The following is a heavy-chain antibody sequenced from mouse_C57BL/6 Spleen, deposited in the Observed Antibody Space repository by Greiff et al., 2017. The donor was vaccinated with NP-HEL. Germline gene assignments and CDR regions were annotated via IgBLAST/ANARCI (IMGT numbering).Heavy chain of an antibody. J-gene: IGHJ1*03. CDR2: IYWDDDK. D-gene: IGHD1-1*01. CDR3: ARRSDYYGSSQGYFDV. Sequence: QVTLKESGPGILQSSQTLSLTCSFSGFSLSTSGMGVSWIRQPSGKGLEWLAHIYWDDDKRYNPSLKSRLTISKDTSRNQVFLKITSVDTADTATYYCARRSDYYGSSQGYFDVWGTGTTVTVSS. V-gene: IGHV8-12*01. CDR1: GFSLSTSGMG.